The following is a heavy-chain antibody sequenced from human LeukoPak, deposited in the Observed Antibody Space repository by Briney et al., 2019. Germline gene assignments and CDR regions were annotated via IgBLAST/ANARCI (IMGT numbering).Heavy chain of an antibody. J-gene: IGHJ4*02. CDR1: GYTFTGYY. D-gene: IGHD2-2*01. CDR2: ISPNSGGT. Sequence: ASVKVSCKASGYTFTGYYMHWVRQAPGQGLEWMGWISPNSGGTNYAQKFQGWVTMTRDTSISTAYMELSRLRSDDTAVYYCARVAARYCSSTSCYGPFDYWGQGTLVTISS. V-gene: IGHV1-2*04. CDR3: ARVAARYCSSTSCYGPFDY.